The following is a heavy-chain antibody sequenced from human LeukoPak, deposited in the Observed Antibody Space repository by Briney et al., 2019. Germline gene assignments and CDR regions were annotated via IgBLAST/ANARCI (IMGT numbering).Heavy chain of an antibody. Sequence: ASVKVSCKASEYTLTAYYIHLVRQAPGQGLEWMAWINPNSGGTNVGQKFQGRVTMTRDTSTNAVYMELSSLSSGDTAVYYCARSAEKCNNGVCLTDYYMDIWGKGTTVTVSS. V-gene: IGHV1-2*02. J-gene: IGHJ6*03. CDR1: EYTLTAYY. CDR2: INPNSGGT. D-gene: IGHD2-8*01. CDR3: ARSAEKCNNGVCLTDYYMDI.